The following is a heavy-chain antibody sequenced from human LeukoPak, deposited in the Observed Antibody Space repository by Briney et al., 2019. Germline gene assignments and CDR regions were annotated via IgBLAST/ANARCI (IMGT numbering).Heavy chain of an antibody. CDR2: ISAYNGNT. D-gene: IGHD2-15*01. CDR1: GYTFTSYG. J-gene: IGHJ5*02. Sequence: GASVKVSCKASGYTFTSYGISWVRRAPGQGLEWMGWISAYNGNTNYAQKLQGRVTMTTDTSTSTAYMELRSLRSDDTAVYYCAIVGQYCSGGSCYWFDPWGQGTLVTVSS. CDR3: AIVGQYCSGGSCYWFDP. V-gene: IGHV1-18*01.